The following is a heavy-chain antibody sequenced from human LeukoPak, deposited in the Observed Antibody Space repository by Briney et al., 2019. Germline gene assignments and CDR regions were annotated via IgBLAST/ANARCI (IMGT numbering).Heavy chain of an antibody. CDR2: IYYSGST. CDR3: ASNTGTVFDY. Sequence: SETLSLTCSVSGGSISRSNYYWSWIRQPPGKGLEWIGYIYYSGSTNYNPSLKSRVTISVDTSKHQFSLNLTSVTAADTAVYYCASNTGTVFDYWGQGALVTVSS. V-gene: IGHV4-61*01. CDR1: GGSISRSNYY. J-gene: IGHJ4*02. D-gene: IGHD7-27*01.